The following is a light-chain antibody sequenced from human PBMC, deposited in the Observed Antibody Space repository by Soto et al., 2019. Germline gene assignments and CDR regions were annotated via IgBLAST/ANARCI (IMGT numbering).Light chain of an antibody. CDR1: QRVSSY. CDR3: QQRSNWPPVFT. CDR2: DAS. J-gene: IGKJ3*01. V-gene: IGKV3-11*01. Sequence: PGARATLSCRASQRVSSYLAWYQHKPGQAPRLLIYDASSRATGIPARFSGSGSGTDFTLTISSLEPEDFAVYYCQQRSNWPPVFTFGPGTKVDIK.